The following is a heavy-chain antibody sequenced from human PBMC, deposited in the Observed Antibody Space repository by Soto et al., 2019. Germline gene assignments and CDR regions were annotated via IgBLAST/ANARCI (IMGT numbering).Heavy chain of an antibody. Sequence: GASVKVSCKASGYTFTSYYMHWVRQAPGQGLEWMGIINPSGGSTSYAQKFQGRVTMTRDTSTSTVYMELSSLRSEDTAVYYCARVLNYYDSSGYSHRFDYWGQGTLVTVSS. CDR1: GYTFTSYY. CDR2: INPSGGST. J-gene: IGHJ4*02. D-gene: IGHD3-22*01. CDR3: ARVLNYYDSSGYSHRFDY. V-gene: IGHV1-46*01.